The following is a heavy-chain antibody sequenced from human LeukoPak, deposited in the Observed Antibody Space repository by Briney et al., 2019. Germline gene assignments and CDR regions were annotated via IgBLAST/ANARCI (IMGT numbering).Heavy chain of an antibody. V-gene: IGHV3-23*01. CDR1: GFTFSSYA. D-gene: IGHD3-22*01. CDR3: AKDRPNYYGSNGHYYKLNGDC. Sequence: GGSLRLSCAASGFTFSSYAMSWVRQAPGKGLEWVSSITSSGAATYYTDSVKGRFTISRDNSDNTLYLQMNSLRAEDTAVYYCAKDRPNYYGSNGHYYKLNGDCWGQGTLVTVSS. CDR2: ITSSGAAT. J-gene: IGHJ4*02.